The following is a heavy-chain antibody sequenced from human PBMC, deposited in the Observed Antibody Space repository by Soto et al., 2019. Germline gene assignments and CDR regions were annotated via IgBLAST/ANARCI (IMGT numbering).Heavy chain of an antibody. CDR1: RYTMTCKW. D-gene: IGHD6-19*01. CDR2: VSAYNGNT. V-gene: IGHV1-18*01. Sequence: AVKPPCTAPRYTMTCKWIGSVRQAPGQGLEWMGWVSAYNGNTHYEQKLQGRVTLTTDTSTSTAYMELRSLRSDDTAVYFCARGGQCDFFSDYRGQGTLVTLSS. J-gene: IGHJ4*02. CDR3: ARGGQCDFFSDY.